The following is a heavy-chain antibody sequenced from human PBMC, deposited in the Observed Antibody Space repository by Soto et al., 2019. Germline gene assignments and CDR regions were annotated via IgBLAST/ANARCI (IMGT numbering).Heavy chain of an antibody. V-gene: IGHV3-30*18. D-gene: IGHD2-21*02. J-gene: IGHJ5*02. CDR3: AKWVTGFDP. CDR1: GFTFSSYG. Sequence: QVQLVESGGGVVQPGRSLRLPCAASGFTFSSYGMHWVRQAPGKGLEWVAVISYDGSNKYYADSVKGRFTISRDNSKNTLYLQMNSLRAEDTAVYYCAKWVTGFDPWGQGTLVTVSS. CDR2: ISYDGSNK.